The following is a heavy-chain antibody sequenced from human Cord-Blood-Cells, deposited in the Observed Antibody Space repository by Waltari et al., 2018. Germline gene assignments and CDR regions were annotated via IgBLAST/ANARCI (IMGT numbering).Heavy chain of an antibody. Sequence: QLQLQESGPGLVKPSDTLSLTCTVSGGSISSSRYYWGWIRQPPGKGLEWIGSIYYSGSTYYNPSLKSRVTISVDTSKNQFSLKLSSVTAADTAVYYCARQQDSSGWYYYYGMDVWGQGTTVTVSS. V-gene: IGHV4-39*01. CDR3: ARQQDSSGWYYYYGMDV. J-gene: IGHJ6*02. CDR1: GGSISSSRYY. CDR2: IYYSGST. D-gene: IGHD6-19*01.